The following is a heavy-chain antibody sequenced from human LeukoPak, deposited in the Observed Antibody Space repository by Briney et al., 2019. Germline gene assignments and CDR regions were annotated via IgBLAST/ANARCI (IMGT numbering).Heavy chain of an antibody. Sequence: SETLSLTCTVSGGSISSYYWSWIRQPPGKGLEWIGYTYYSGSTNYNPSLKSRVTISVDTSKNQFSLKLSSVTAADTAVYYCARGGYGSGSPIDYWGQGTLVTVSS. D-gene: IGHD3-10*01. J-gene: IGHJ4*02. CDR3: ARGGYGSGSPIDY. V-gene: IGHV4-59*01. CDR2: TYYSGST. CDR1: GGSISSYY.